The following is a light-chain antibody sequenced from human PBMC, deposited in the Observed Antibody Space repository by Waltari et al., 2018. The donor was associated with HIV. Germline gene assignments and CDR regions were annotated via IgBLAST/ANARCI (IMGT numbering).Light chain of an antibody. V-gene: IGKV1-39*01. CDR1: QNINTF. CDR3: LQTYNAPLT. J-gene: IGKJ3*01. Sequence: DIQMTQSPSSLSASAGDRITFTCRASQNINTFLNWFQQKPGQAPKLLIYDASTLQLGVPSRFSGRGSGTDFTLTISSLQPEDFASYYCLQTYNAPLTFGPGTKLDI. CDR2: DAS.